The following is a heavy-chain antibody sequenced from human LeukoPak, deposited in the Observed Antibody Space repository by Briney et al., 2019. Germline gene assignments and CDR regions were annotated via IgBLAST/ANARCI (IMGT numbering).Heavy chain of an antibody. CDR3: AREGGP. D-gene: IGHD3-16*01. V-gene: IGHV3-30-3*01. Sequence: PGGSLRLSCAASGFTFSSYATHWVRQAPGKGLEWVAVISYDGSNKYYADSVKGRFTISRDNSKNTLYLQMNSLRAEDTAVYYCAREGGPWGQGTLVTVSS. J-gene: IGHJ5*02. CDR1: GFTFSSYA. CDR2: ISYDGSNK.